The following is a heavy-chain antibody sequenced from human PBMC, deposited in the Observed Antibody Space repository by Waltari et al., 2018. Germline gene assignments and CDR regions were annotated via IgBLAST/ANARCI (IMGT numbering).Heavy chain of an antibody. CDR2: VYSEVST. D-gene: IGHD6-19*01. V-gene: IGHV4-30-4*01. J-gene: IGHJ6*02. Sequence: QVQLQESGPGLVRPAQTLSPICTVSGGSSSSRSYYWSWVRQTPGKGLEWIGYVYSEVSTYYNPSLMSRVDISKHTSTNQFSLKLTSVTAADTAVYYCARVTAVTGTGGMDVWGQGTTVIVAS. CDR1: GGSSSSRSYY. CDR3: ARVTAVTGTGGMDV.